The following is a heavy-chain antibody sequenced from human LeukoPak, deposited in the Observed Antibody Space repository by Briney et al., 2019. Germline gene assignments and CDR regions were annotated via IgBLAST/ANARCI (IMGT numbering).Heavy chain of an antibody. CDR3: ASWGAARRFDY. CDR2: INHSGST. CDR1: GGSFSGYY. V-gene: IGHV4-34*01. D-gene: IGHD6-6*01. Sequence: SETLSLTCAVYGGSFSGYYWSWIRQPPGKGLEWIGEINHSGSTNYNPSLKSRVTISVDTSKNQFSLKLSSVTAADTAVYYCASWGAARRFDYWGQGTLVTVSS. J-gene: IGHJ4*02.